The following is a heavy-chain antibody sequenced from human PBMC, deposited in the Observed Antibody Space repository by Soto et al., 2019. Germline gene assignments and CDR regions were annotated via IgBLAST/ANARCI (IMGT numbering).Heavy chain of an antibody. J-gene: IGHJ4*02. CDR3: AHGYVQLLATFHYFDS. D-gene: IGHD2-2*01. Sequence: SGPTVNPTQTLTLTCTFSGFSITGNGEGVGWIRQPPGKALEWLALIYWADDKRYSPSLRNRLTITLDNSKDQVILTMTDMGPADTATYYCAHGYVQLLATFHYFDSWGQGTQVTVSS. V-gene: IGHV2-5*02. CDR2: IYWADDK. CDR1: GFSITGNGEG.